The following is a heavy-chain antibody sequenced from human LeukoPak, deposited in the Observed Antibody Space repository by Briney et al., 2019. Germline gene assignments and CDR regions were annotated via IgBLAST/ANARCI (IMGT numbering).Heavy chain of an antibody. D-gene: IGHD5-18*01. Sequence: ASVKVSCKASGYTFTSYFMHWVRQAPGQGLEWMGLINPRGGSTRYAQKFQGRVTMTRDTSTSTVYMELSSLRSEDTAVYYCARETGYAYGRAPLDYWGQGTLVTVSS. CDR1: GYTFTSYF. V-gene: IGHV1-46*01. CDR3: ARETGYAYGRAPLDY. J-gene: IGHJ4*02. CDR2: INPRGGST.